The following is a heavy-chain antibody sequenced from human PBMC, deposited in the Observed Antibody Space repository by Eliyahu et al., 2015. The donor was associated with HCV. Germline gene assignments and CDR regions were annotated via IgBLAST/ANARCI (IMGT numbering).Heavy chain of an antibody. Sequence: QITLKESGPTLVKPTQTLTLTCTFSGFSLXTSGVGVGWIRQPPGKALEWLALIYWDDDKRYSPSLKSRLTITKDTSKNQVVLTMTNMDPVDTATYYCAHTLRPQTYYNYWTGYYAGYYFDYWGQGTLVTVSS. J-gene: IGHJ4*02. D-gene: IGHD3/OR15-3a*01. V-gene: IGHV2-5*02. CDR3: AHTLRPQTYYNYWTGYYAGYYFDY. CDR1: GFSLXTSGVG. CDR2: IYWDDDK.